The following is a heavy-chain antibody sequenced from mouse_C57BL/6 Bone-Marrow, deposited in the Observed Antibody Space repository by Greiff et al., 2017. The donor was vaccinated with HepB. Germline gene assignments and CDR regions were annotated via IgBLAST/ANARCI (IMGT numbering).Heavy chain of an antibody. CDR2: IHPNSGST. D-gene: IGHD2-1*01. V-gene: IGHV1-64*01. Sequence: QVQLKQPGAELVKPGASVKLSCKASGYTFTSYWMHWVKQRPGQGLEWIGMIHPNSGSTNYNEKFKSKATLTVDKSSSTAYMQLSSLTSEYSAVYYCARGGYYGNSAWFAYWGQGTLVTVSA. CDR3: ARGGYYGNSAWFAY. CDR1: GYTFTSYW. J-gene: IGHJ3*01.